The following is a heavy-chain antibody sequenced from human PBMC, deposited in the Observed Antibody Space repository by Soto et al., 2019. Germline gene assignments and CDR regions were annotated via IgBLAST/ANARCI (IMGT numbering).Heavy chain of an antibody. CDR1: GYTFSNYG. CDR3: SRDTPGEGAAMFDL. V-gene: IGHV1-18*01. Sequence: QVQLVQSGAEVKKPGASVKVSCKASGYTFSNYGISWVRQAPGQGLEWMGWISAYNGNIKFAQKVQGRVTMTTDTFTSTAYMELRSLRSDDTAVQYCSRDTPGEGAAMFDLWGQGTLVTVSS. D-gene: IGHD3-10*01. J-gene: IGHJ5*02. CDR2: ISAYNGNI.